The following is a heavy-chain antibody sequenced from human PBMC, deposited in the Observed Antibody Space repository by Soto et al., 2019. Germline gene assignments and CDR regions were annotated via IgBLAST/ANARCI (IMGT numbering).Heavy chain of an antibody. CDR1: GYSFTSYW. J-gene: IGHJ3*02. CDR2: IYPGDSDT. CDR3: ARSDGAWFGEVGAFDI. D-gene: IGHD3-10*01. V-gene: IGHV5-51*03. Sequence: EVQLVQSGAEVKKPGESLKISCKGSGYSFTSYWIGWVRQMPGKGLEWMGIIYPGDSDTRYSPSFQGQVTISADKYISTAYLQWSSLKASDTAMYYCARSDGAWFGEVGAFDIWGQRTMVTVSS.